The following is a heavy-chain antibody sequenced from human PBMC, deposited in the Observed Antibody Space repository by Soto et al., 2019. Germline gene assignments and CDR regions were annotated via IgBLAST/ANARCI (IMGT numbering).Heavy chain of an antibody. V-gene: IGHV1-69*13. CDR2: IIPIFGTA. D-gene: IGHD6-13*01. CDR1: GCTFSSYA. CDR3: ARGIAAADAENWFDP. Sequence: SVKVSCKASGCTFSSYAISWVRQAPGQGLEWMGGIIPIFGTANYAQKFQGRVTITADESTSTAYMELSSLRSEDTAVYYCARGIAAADAENWFDPWGQGTLVTVSS. J-gene: IGHJ5*02.